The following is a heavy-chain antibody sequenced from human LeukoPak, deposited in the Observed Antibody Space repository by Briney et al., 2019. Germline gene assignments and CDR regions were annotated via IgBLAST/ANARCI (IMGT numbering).Heavy chain of an antibody. D-gene: IGHD5-12*01. Sequence: GGSLRLSCTASGFTFGDYVMSWVRQAPGKGLEWVGFIRSKAYGGTTKNAASVKGRFTISRDDSKNTLYLQMNSLKTEDTAVYYCTTSSGGGWGQGTLVTVSS. V-gene: IGHV3-49*04. CDR1: GFTFGDYV. CDR3: TTSSGGG. CDR2: IRSKAYGGTT. J-gene: IGHJ4*02.